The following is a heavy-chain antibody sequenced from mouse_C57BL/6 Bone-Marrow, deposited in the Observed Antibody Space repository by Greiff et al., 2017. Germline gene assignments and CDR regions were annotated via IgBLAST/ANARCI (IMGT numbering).Heavy chain of an antibody. D-gene: IGHD1-1*01. CDR2: IDSANGNA. Sequence: EVQLQQSVAELVRPGASVKLSCTASGFNIKYTYMHWVKQRPEQGLEWIGRIDSANGNALYAPKFQGKAPTTADNPFTTAYLQLSSLTSEVTAIYYCARGGPYYGSSYPHGYGEGWGTGTTVTVSS. CDR1: GFNIKYTY. CDR3: ARGGPYYGSSYPHGYGEG. J-gene: IGHJ1*03. V-gene: IGHV14-3*01.